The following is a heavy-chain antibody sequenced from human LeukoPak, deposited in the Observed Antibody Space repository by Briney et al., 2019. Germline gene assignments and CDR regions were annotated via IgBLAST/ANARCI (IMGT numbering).Heavy chain of an antibody. CDR3: ATVLAGYYVFDY. CDR1: GGSISTYS. Sequence: PSETLSLTCTASGGSISTYSWSWIRQPPGKGLEWIGYIYYSGSPNYNPSLQSRLTISVGTSKNQFSLNLRSVTAADTAVYYCATVLAGYYVFDYWGQGTLVTVSS. D-gene: IGHD3-9*01. V-gene: IGHV4-59*01. J-gene: IGHJ4*02. CDR2: IYYSGSP.